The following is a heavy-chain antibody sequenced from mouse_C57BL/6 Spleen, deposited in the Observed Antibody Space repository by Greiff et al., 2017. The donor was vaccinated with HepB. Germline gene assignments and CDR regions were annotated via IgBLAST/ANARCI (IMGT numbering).Heavy chain of an antibody. CDR2: ISYDGSN. CDR3: ARGDYGSKRDWYFDV. V-gene: IGHV3-6*01. D-gene: IGHD1-1*01. CDR1: GYSITSGYY. Sequence: EVQLQESGPGLVKPSQSLSLTCSVTGYSITSGYYWNWIRQFPGNKLEWMGYISYDGSNNYNPSLKNRISITRDTSKNQFFLKLNSVTTEDTATYYCARGDYGSKRDWYFDVWGTGTTVTVSS. J-gene: IGHJ1*03.